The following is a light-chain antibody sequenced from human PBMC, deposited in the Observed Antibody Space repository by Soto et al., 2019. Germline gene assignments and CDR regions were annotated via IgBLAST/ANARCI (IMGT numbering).Light chain of an antibody. J-gene: IGKJ1*01. CDR3: QQYGSSPPT. V-gene: IGKV3-20*01. Sequence: IVSTQSPATLSVSPGERATLSCRASQSVSSNLAWYQQKPGQGPRLLIYGASSRATGTPDRFSGSGSGTDFTLTINRLEPEDFALYYCQQYGSSPPTFGQGTKVDI. CDR2: GAS. CDR1: QSVSSN.